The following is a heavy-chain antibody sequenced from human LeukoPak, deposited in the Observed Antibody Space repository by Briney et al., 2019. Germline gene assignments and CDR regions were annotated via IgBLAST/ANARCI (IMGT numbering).Heavy chain of an antibody. CDR2: ISDDGSNK. D-gene: IGHD3-22*01. CDR1: GFTFSSYA. V-gene: IGHV3-30*04. CDR3: ARHDNSGYYRFDN. Sequence: GGSLRLSCAASGFTFSSYALHWVRQAPGKGLEWVAVISDDGSNKYYADPVKGRFTISRDNSKKTLYLKMNSLRVEDTAVYYCARHDNSGYYRFDNWGQGTLVTVSS. J-gene: IGHJ4*02.